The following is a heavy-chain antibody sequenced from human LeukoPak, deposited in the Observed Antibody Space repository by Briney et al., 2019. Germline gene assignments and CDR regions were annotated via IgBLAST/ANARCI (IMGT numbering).Heavy chain of an antibody. J-gene: IGHJ2*01. D-gene: IGHD5-24*01. V-gene: IGHV3-23*01. CDR2: LSGSDSSP. CDR1: GFTFTSYA. CDR3: ARHLQTIQKYFDL. Sequence: GSLRLSCAASGFTFTSYAMSWVRQAPGKGLEWVSTLSGSDSSPYYADSVKGRFIFSRDNSKNTLYLHMNSLRAEDTAVFYCARHLQTIQKYFDLWGRGTLVTVSS.